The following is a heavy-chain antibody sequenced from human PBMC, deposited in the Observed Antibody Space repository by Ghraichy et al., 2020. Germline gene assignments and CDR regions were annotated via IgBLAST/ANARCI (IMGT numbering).Heavy chain of an antibody. V-gene: IGHV1-18*04. D-gene: IGHD3-16*01. CDR1: GYTFTSYG. CDR3: VRDPRSYGYGDY. J-gene: IGHJ4*02. Sequence: ASVNVSSKASGYTFTSYGISWVRQAPGQGLEWMGWISAHSGSTNYAQKLQGRVTMTRDTSTSTAYMELRSLRSDDTAVYYCVRDPRSYGYGDYWGQGTLVTVSS. CDR2: ISAHSGST.